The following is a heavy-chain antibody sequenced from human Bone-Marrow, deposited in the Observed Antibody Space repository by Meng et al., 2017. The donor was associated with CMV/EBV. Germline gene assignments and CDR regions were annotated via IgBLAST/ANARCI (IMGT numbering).Heavy chain of an antibody. D-gene: IGHD2-2*02. Sequence: ASVKVSCKASGYTFTSYGISWVRQAPGQGLEWMGWISAYNGNTNYAQKLQGRVTMTTDTSTSTAYMELWSLRSDDTAVYYCARVMSRGFPRYCSSTSCDKRGMDVWGQGTAVTVSS. CDR3: ARVMSRGFPRYCSSTSCDKRGMDV. CDR1: GYTFTSYG. V-gene: IGHV1-18*01. J-gene: IGHJ6*02. CDR2: ISAYNGNT.